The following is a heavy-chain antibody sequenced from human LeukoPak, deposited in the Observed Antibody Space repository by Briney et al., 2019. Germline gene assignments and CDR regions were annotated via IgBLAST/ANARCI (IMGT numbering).Heavy chain of an antibody. J-gene: IGHJ4*02. CDR3: ARGPNSNWSGLDF. V-gene: IGHV3-74*01. CDR1: GFSFSGHW. D-gene: IGHD6-6*01. Sequence: GGSLRLSCTASGFSFSGHWMHWARQLPGKGLVRVSRISPTGSTTSYADSVKGRFTVSRDNAKNTLYLQVNNLRAEDTAVYYCARGPNSNWSGLDFWGQGTLLTVSS. CDR2: ISPTGSTT.